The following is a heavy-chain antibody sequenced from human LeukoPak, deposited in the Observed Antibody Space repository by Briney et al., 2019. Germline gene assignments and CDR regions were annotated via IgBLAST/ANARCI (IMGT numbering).Heavy chain of an antibody. CDR1: SGSISSYY. V-gene: IGHV4-59*01. Sequence: PSETLSLTCSVSSGSISSYYWSWIRQPPGKGLEWIGYIYYSGRTSYNPSLKSRVTISVDTSKNHFSLTLSSVTAADTAVYYCARGDGYNADYWGQGTLVTVSS. CDR3: ARGDGYNADY. CDR2: IYYSGRT. D-gene: IGHD5-24*01. J-gene: IGHJ4*02.